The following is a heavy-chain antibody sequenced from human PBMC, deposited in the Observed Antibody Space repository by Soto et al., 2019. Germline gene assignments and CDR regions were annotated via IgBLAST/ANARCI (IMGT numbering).Heavy chain of an antibody. D-gene: IGHD6-13*01. CDR2: ISSSSSYI. CDR3: ARGKIIAAAAPDY. V-gene: IGHV3-21*01. Sequence: NPGGSLRLSCAASGFTFSSYSMNWVRQAPGKGLEWVSSISSSSSYIYYADSVKGRFTISRDNAKNSLYLQMNSLRAEDTAVYYCARGKIIAAAAPDYWGQGTLVTVSS. CDR1: GFTFSSYS. J-gene: IGHJ4*02.